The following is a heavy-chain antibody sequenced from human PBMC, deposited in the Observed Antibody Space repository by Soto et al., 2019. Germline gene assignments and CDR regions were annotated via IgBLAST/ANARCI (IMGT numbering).Heavy chain of an antibody. CDR2: ISYDGSNK. CDR1: GFTFSSYG. D-gene: IGHD2-2*01. CDR3: AKDVVYCSSTSCYAGMFGDYYYYYGMDV. Sequence: QVQLVESGGGVVQPGRSLRLSCAASGFTFSSYGMHWVRQAPGKGLEWVAVISYDGSNKYYADSVKGRFTISRDNSKNTLSLQMNSLRAEDTAVYYCAKDVVYCSSTSCYAGMFGDYYYYYGMDVWGQGTTVTVSS. J-gene: IGHJ6*02. V-gene: IGHV3-30*18.